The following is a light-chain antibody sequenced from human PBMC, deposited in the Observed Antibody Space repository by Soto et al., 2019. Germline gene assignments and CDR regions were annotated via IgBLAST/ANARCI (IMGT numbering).Light chain of an antibody. CDR3: QQYGSSPWT. Sequence: TQSAASMCVSTGERATFSCRASQNIRTNLAWYQQTPGQAPSLLSYGASSRATGIPDRFSGSGSGTDFTLTISRLEPEDFTVYYCQQYGSSPWTFGHGTKVDI. J-gene: IGKJ1*01. V-gene: IGKV3-20*01. CDR2: GAS. CDR1: QNIRTN.